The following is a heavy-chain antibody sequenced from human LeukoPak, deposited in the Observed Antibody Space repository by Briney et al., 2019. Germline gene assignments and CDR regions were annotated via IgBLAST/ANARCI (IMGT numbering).Heavy chain of an antibody. Sequence: GGSLRLSCATSGFTFSTFWMHWVRQAPGKGLVWVSRINHDGSSTNYGDSVKGRFTISRDNARNSLYLQMNSLRAEDTAVYYCARQSSIWNDGTNTDFNSWGQGTLVTVSS. CDR1: GFTFSTFW. D-gene: IGHD1-1*01. CDR2: INHDGSST. V-gene: IGHV3-74*01. CDR3: ARQSSIWNDGTNTDFNS. J-gene: IGHJ4*02.